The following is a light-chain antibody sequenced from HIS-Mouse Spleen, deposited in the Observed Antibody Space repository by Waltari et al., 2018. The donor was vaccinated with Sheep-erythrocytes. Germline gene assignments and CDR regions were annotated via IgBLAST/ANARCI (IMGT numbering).Light chain of an antibody. CDR2: EVS. J-gene: IGLJ3*02. CDR3: SSYAGSNNWV. CDR1: SSDVGGYNY. V-gene: IGLV2-8*01. Sequence: QSALTQPPSASGSPGQSVTISCTGTSSDVGGYNYVSSYHQHPGKAPKLMIYEVSKRPSGVPDRFSGSKSGNTASLTVSGLQAEDEADYYCSSYAGSNNWVFGGGTKLTVL.